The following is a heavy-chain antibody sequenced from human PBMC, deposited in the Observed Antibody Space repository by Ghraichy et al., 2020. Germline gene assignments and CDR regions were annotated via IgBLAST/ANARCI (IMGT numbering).Heavy chain of an antibody. CDR2: INPNSGGT. J-gene: IGHJ4*02. V-gene: IGHV1-2*02. CDR1: GYTFTGYY. Sequence: ASVKVSCKASGYTFTGYYMHWVRQAPGQGLEWMGWINPNSGGTKYAQKFQGRVTMTRDTSISTAYMELSSLRSDDTAVYYCARGYSGYDPGYSDYWGQGTQVTVSS. D-gene: IGHD5-12*01. CDR3: ARGYSGYDPGYSDY.